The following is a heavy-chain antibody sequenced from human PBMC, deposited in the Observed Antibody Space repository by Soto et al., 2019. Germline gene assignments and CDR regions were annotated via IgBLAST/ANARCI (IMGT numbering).Heavy chain of an antibody. CDR1: GYTFTSYA. J-gene: IGHJ4*02. D-gene: IGHD3-10*01. CDR2: INAGNGNT. Sequence: GASVKVSCKASGYTFTSYAMHWVRQAPGQRLEWMGWINAGNGNTKYSQKFQGRVTITRDTSASTAYMELSSLRSEDTAVYYCARDRVTMVRGIISQYYFDYWGQGTLVTVSS. CDR3: ARDRVTMVRGIISQYYFDY. V-gene: IGHV1-3*01.